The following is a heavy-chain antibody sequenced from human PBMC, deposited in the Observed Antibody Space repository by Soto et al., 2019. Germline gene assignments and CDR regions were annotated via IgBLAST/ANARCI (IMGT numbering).Heavy chain of an antibody. V-gene: IGHV4-34*01. J-gene: IGHJ4*02. CDR3: ARGPVSAVTRYYFDY. Sequence: TLSLTCAVYGGSFSGYYWSWIRQPPGKGLEWIGEINHSGSTNYNPSLKSRVTISVDTSKNQFSLKLSSVTAADTAVYYCARGPVSAVTRYYFDYWGQGTLVTVSS. CDR2: INHSGST. D-gene: IGHD4-17*01. CDR1: GGSFSGYY.